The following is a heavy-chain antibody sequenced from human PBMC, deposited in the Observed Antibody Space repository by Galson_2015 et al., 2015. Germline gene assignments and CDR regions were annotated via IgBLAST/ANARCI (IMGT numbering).Heavy chain of an antibody. Sequence: SLRLSCAASGFPFTTYWMNWVRQAPGKGLEWVANITQDGSETYYVDSVKGRFTISRDNTKNSLYLQMNSLRGGDAAVYYCARGGGDNSHVEKYPDYWGQGTLATVSS. D-gene: IGHD5-18*01. CDR3: ARGGGDNSHVEKYPDY. CDR2: ITQDGSET. V-gene: IGHV3-7*01. J-gene: IGHJ4*02. CDR1: GFPFTTYW.